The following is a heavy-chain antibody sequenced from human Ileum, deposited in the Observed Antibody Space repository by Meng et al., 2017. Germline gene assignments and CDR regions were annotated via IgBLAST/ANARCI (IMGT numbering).Heavy chain of an antibody. D-gene: IGHD1-26*01. CDR2: VYLTSGAT. CDR1: GSTFTDYH. V-gene: IGHV1-2*02. Sequence: GVEVPDPRASVTFVGKSSGSTFTDYHIHWLRQVPGQGREWMGWVYLTSGATIYAQSFRGRVTMTRDTSVNTAYMELSSLRSDDTAVYYCAREYNGRPLDYWGQGTLVTVSS. CDR3: AREYNGRPLDY. J-gene: IGHJ4*02.